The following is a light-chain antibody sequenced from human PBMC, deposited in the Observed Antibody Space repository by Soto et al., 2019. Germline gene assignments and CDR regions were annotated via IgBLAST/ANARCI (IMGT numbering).Light chain of an antibody. V-gene: IGKV3-20*01. CDR3: QPYGSSLPVT. CDR1: QSRTNNY. CDR2: AAS. Sequence: EIVLTQSPGTLYLSPGEIATLSCRASQSRTNNYLAWYQQKPGQAPRLLIYAASSRATGIPDRFSGSGSETDFTLTISRLEPEDLAVYYCQPYGSSLPVTFGGGPNVEIK. J-gene: IGKJ4*01.